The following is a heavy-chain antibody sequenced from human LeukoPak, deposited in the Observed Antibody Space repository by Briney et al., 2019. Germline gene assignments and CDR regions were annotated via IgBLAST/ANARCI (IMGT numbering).Heavy chain of an antibody. D-gene: IGHD6-19*01. CDR1: GYTFTSYG. CDR2: ISAYNGNT. V-gene: IGHV1-18*01. CDR3: ARDYTPGIAVAGTHYYYGMDV. J-gene: IGHJ6*02. Sequence: ASVKVSCKASGYTFTSYGISWVRQAPGQGLEWMGWISAYNGNTNYAQKLQGRVTMTTDTSTSTAYMELRGLRSDDTAVYYCARDYTPGIAVAGTHYYYGMDVWGQGTTVTVSS.